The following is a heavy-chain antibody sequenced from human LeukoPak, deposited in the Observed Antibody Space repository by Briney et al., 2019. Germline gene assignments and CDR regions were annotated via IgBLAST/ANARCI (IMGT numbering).Heavy chain of an antibody. D-gene: IGHD3-16*01. V-gene: IGHV4-34*01. CDR2: VNHGGDT. CDR1: NGSFSGYY. CDR3: ARAAWNGGGGFDP. J-gene: IGHJ5*02. Sequence: SETLSLTCAVYNGSFSGYYWSWIRQSPGKGLEWIGEVNHGGDTTYNPSLRSRVSISIDTSKNHFSLNLKSVTAADTAVYNCARAAWNGGGGFDPWGQGTLVTVSS.